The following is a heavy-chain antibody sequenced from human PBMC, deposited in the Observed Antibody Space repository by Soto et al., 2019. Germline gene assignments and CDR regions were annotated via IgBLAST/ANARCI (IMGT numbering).Heavy chain of an antibody. CDR3: ARDPRTSLIVDRHFDP. CDR1: GFIFSTYA. J-gene: IGHJ5*02. V-gene: IGHV3-30-3*01. D-gene: IGHD3-22*01. CDR2: ISYDGTIK. Sequence: HPGGSLRLSCAASGFIFSTYAMHWVRQAPGKGLEWVALISYDGTIKYYGDSVKGRFTISRDNSDNTLYLQMNSLRLDDTAVYYCARDPRTSLIVDRHFDPWGQGTLVTSPQ.